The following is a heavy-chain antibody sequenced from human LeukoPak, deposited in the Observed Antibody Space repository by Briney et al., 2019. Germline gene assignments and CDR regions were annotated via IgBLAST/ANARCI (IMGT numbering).Heavy chain of an antibody. J-gene: IGHJ6*03. D-gene: IGHD3-9*01. V-gene: IGHV3-64*02. CDR1: GFTFRDYS. CDR2: IDPKGGNT. CDR3: ARTGRNFDWFPSDSYYYYMDV. Sequence: GGSLRLSCAASGFTFRDYSMHWVRQTPGKGLEYVSAIDPKGGNTYYADSVKGRFTISRDNSKSTLSLQMGSLRAEDMAVYYCARTGRNFDWFPSDSYYYYMDVWGKGTTVTVSS.